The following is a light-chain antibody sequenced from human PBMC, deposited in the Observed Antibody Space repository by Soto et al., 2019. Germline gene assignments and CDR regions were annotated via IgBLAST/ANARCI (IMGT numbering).Light chain of an antibody. CDR3: SSYTSSRTLV. J-gene: IGLJ2*01. V-gene: IGLV2-14*03. CDR1: SSDVGGYNY. CDR2: DVN. Sequence: QSVLTQPASVSGSPGQSITISCTGTSSDVGGYNYVSWYQQHPGKAPKVMIYDVNNRPSGVSNRFSGSKSGNTASLTISGLQAEDEADYYCSSYTSSRTLVFGGGTKVTVL.